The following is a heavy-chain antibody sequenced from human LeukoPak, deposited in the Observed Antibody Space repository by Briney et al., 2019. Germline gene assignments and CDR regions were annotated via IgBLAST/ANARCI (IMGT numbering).Heavy chain of an antibody. CDR3: ARWASSTSFTFYY. CDR2: INHSGST. CDR1: GGSFSGYY. Sequence: SETLSLTCAVYGGSFSGYYWSWIRQPPGKGLEWIGEINHSGSTNYNPSLKSRVTISVDTSKNQFSLKLSSVTAADTAVYYCARWASSTSFTFYYWGQGTLVTVSS. D-gene: IGHD2-2*01. V-gene: IGHV4-34*01. J-gene: IGHJ4*02.